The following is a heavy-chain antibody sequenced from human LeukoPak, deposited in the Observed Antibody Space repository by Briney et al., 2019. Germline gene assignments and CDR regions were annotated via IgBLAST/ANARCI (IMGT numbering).Heavy chain of an antibody. J-gene: IGHJ5*02. D-gene: IGHD6-19*01. Sequence: PSETLSLTCTVSGGSISSSSYYWGWIRQPPGKGLEWIGSIYYSGSTYYNPSFKSRVTISVDTSKNQFSLKLSSVTAADTAVYYSAMAVAGRFDPWGQGTLVTVSS. CDR3: AMAVAGRFDP. CDR2: IYYSGST. CDR1: GGSISSSSYY. V-gene: IGHV4-39*07.